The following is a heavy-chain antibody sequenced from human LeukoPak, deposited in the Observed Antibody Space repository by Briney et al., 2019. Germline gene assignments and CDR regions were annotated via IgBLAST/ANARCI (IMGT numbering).Heavy chain of an antibody. V-gene: IGHV1-69*04. J-gene: IGHJ6*02. CDR3: ARYDILTNSDTNGMDV. Sequence: SVKVSCKASGGTFSSYAISWVRQAPGQGLEWMGRIIPILGIANYAQKFQGRVTITADKSTSTAYMELSSLRFEDTAVYYCARYDILTNSDTNGMDVWGQGTTVTVSS. D-gene: IGHD3-9*01. CDR2: IIPILGIA. CDR1: GGTFSSYA.